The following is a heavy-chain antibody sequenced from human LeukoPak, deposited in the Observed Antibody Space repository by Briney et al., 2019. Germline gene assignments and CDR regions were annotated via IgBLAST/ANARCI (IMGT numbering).Heavy chain of an antibody. CDR3: AKGGHIRNWPRNNWFGP. J-gene: IGHJ5*02. CDR2: FSGSGAGT. Sequence: GGSLRLSCAASGFTFSSYAMSWVRQAPGKGLEWVSGFSGSGAGTYYADSVKGRFTISRDNSKNTLYLQMNSLRAEHTAVYYCAKGGHIRNWPRNNWFGPWGQGTLVTVSS. CDR1: GFTFSSYA. V-gene: IGHV3-23*01. D-gene: IGHD1-14*01.